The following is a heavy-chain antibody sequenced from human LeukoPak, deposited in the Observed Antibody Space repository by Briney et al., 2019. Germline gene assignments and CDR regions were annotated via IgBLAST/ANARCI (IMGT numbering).Heavy chain of an antibody. CDR1: GGSFSGYY. CDR3: AREGYCSGGSCQKPGGFDY. D-gene: IGHD2-15*01. J-gene: IGHJ4*02. CDR2: INHSGST. V-gene: IGHV4-34*01. Sequence: KPSETLSLTCAVYGGSFSGYYWSWIRQPPGKGLEWIGEINHSGSTNYNPSLKSRVTISVDTSKNQFSLKLSSVTAADTAVYYCAREGYCSGGSCQKPGGFDYWGQGTLVTVSS.